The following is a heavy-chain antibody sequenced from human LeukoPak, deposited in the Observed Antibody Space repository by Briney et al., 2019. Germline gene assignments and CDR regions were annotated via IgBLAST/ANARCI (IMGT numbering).Heavy chain of an antibody. D-gene: IGHD3-22*01. V-gene: IGHV4-59*01. CDR2: IYNSGST. Sequence: PSETLSLTCTVSGGSISSYYLNWIRQPPGKGLEWIGYIYNSGSTNYNPSLKTRVTMSVDTSKSQFSLKLSSMTAADTAVHYCARGVFYYDSSGRGYYFDYWGQGTLVTVSS. CDR3: ARGVFYYDSSGRGYYFDY. CDR1: GGSISSYY. J-gene: IGHJ4*02.